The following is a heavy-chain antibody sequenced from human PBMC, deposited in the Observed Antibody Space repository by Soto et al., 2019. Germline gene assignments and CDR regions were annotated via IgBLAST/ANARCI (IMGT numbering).Heavy chain of an antibody. CDR3: AKDSGYSSSWYSGFFDY. Sequence: GGSLRLSCAASGFTFYDYAMHFVRQAPGKGLEWVSGISWNSGSIGYADSVKGRFTISRDNAKNSLYLQMNSLRAEDTALYYCAKDSGYSSSWYSGFFDYWGQGTLVTVSS. CDR2: ISWNSGSI. J-gene: IGHJ4*02. CDR1: GFTFYDYA. V-gene: IGHV3-9*01. D-gene: IGHD6-13*01.